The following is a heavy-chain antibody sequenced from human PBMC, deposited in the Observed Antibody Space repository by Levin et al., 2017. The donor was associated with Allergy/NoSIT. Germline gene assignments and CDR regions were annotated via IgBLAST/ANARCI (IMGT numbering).Heavy chain of an antibody. CDR2: IYYSGSA. CDR3: AGHLHTTIIMGTFDI. J-gene: IGHJ3*02. D-gene: IGHD5-18*01. Sequence: SETLSLTCTVSGGSISSYYWSWIRQPPGKGLEWIGYIYYSGSASYNPSLKSRVTISVDTSKNQFSLRLSSVTAADTALYYCAGHLHTTIIMGTFDIWGQGTMVTVSS. V-gene: IGHV4-59*01. CDR1: GGSISSYY.